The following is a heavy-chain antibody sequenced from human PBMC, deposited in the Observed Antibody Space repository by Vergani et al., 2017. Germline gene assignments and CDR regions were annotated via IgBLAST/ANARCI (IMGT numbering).Heavy chain of an antibody. CDR3: ARYSYGYFYWFDP. CDR1: GGSISSYY. V-gene: IGHV4-59*01. D-gene: IGHD5-18*01. CDR2: IYYSGST. J-gene: IGHJ5*01. Sequence: QVQLQESGPGLVKPSETLSLTCTVSGGSISSYYWSWIRQPPGKGLEWIGYIYYSGSTNYNPSLKSRVTISVDTSKNQFSLKLSSVTAADTAVYYCARYSYGYFYWFDPWGQGTTVTVSS.